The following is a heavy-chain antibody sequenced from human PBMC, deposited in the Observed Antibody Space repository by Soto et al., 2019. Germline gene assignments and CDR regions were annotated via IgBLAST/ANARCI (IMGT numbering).Heavy chain of an antibody. Sequence: QVQLVESGGGVVQPGGSLRLSCAASGFTFNIYAMHWVRQAPGKGLEWVAVISYDGRQNYSTESVKGRFTISRDNSKKTLFLQIDSLRAEDTAVYYCATIAHFLPIIQAPAAAGSRDATFAIWGQGTLVTVSS. CDR1: GFTFNIYA. CDR2: ISYDGRQN. CDR3: ATIAHFLPIIQAPAAAGSRDATFAI. J-gene: IGHJ3*02. V-gene: IGHV3-30*04. D-gene: IGHD6-13*01.